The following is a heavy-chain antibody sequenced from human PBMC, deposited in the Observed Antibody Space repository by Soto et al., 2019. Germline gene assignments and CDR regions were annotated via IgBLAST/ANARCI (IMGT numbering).Heavy chain of an antibody. CDR3: ARPSFGRYYFDY. D-gene: IGHD3-16*01. V-gene: IGHV4-39*01. CDR2: IYYSGST. Sequence: LETLSLTCTVSGGSISSSSYYWGWIRQPPGKGLEWIGSIYYSGSTYYNPSLKSRVTISVDTSKNQFSLKLSSVTAADTAVYYCARPSFGRYYFDYWGQGTLVTVSS. CDR1: GGSISSSSYY. J-gene: IGHJ4*02.